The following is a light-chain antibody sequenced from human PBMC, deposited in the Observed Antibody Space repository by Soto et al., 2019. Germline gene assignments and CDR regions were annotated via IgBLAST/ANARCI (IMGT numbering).Light chain of an antibody. V-gene: IGKV3-15*01. J-gene: IGKJ1*01. CDR2: GAS. CDR1: QSVSSK. CDR3: QQYTDWPRT. Sequence: EIVMTQSPVTLSVSPGERVTLSCRASQSVSSKLVWYQQKPGQAPRLLIYGASTRATGIPARFSGSGSGTEFTLTIGSLQSEDFAVYYCQQYTDWPRTFGQGTKVEVK.